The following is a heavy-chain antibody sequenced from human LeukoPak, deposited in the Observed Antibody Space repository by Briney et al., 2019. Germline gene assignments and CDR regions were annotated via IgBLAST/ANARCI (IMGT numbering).Heavy chain of an antibody. J-gene: IGHJ4*02. Sequence: SVKVSCKASGGTFSSYAISWVRQAPGQGLEWMGGIIPIFGTANYAQKFQGRVTITTDESTSTAYMELSSLRSEGTAVYYCASPEVGSTDPTLDYWGQGTLVTVSS. CDR3: ASPEVGSTDPTLDY. CDR2: IIPIFGTA. D-gene: IGHD1-26*01. CDR1: GGTFSSYA. V-gene: IGHV1-69*05.